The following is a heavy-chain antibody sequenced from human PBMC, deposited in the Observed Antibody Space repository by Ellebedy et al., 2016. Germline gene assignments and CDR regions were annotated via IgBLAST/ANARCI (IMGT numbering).Heavy chain of an antibody. V-gene: IGHV1-8*02. Sequence: ASVKVSCKASGYTFATYDVNWVRQATGQGLEWMGWMNPDTGKTGCAQKFQGRVTMTRNTSISTAYLELNSLTSEDTAVYYCAGGGAKGENKWFDPWGQGSLVIVSS. D-gene: IGHD3-16*01. CDR2: MNPDTGKT. CDR1: GYTFATYD. CDR3: AGGGAKGENKWFDP. J-gene: IGHJ5*02.